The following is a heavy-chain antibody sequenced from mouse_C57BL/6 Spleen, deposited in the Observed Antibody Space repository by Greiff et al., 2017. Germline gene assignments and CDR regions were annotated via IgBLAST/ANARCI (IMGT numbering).Heavy chain of an antibody. CDR2: ISSGGSYT. CDR3: EKVRRGTFDH. D-gene: IGHD2-14*01. V-gene: IGHV5-6*01. J-gene: IGHJ2*01. Sequence: EVQGVESGGDLVKPGGSLKLSCAASGFTFSSYGMSWVRQTPDKRLEWVATISSGGSYTYYPDSVKGRFTISRDNAKNTLYLRMCSLKSEDTNMLYCEKVRRGTFDHWSQGTTHTVSS. CDR1: GFTFSSYG.